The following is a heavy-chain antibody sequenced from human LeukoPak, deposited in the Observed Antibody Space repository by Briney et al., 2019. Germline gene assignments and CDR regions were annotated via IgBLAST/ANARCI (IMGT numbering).Heavy chain of an antibody. CDR3: SGGSSSGTSY. CDR1: GFTVSSNN. Sequence: GGSLRLSCVASGFTVSSNNMNRVRQAPGKGLEWVSSISSSSSYIYYADSVKGRFTISRDNAKNSLYLQMNSLRAEDTAVYYCSGGSSSGTSYWGQGTLVTVSS. CDR2: ISSSSSYI. D-gene: IGHD6-13*01. V-gene: IGHV3-21*01. J-gene: IGHJ4*02.